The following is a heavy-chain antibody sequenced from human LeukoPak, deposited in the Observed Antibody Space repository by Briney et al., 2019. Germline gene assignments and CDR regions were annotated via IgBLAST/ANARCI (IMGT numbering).Heavy chain of an antibody. CDR1: AFTFSSYG. Sequence: GGSLRLSCAASAFTFSSYGMSWVRQAPGKGLEWVSAISGSGGATYYADSVKGRFTISRDNAKNSLYLQMNSLRAEDTAVYYCAELGITMIGGVWGKGTTVTISS. CDR2: ISGSGGAT. V-gene: IGHV3-23*01. CDR3: AELGITMIGGV. J-gene: IGHJ6*04. D-gene: IGHD3-10*02.